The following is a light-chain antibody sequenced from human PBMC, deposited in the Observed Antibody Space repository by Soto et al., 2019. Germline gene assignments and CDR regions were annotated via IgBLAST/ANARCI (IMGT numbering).Light chain of an antibody. CDR3: QQVNSYPIT. V-gene: IGKV1-9*01. J-gene: IGKJ5*01. CDR2: AAS. CDR1: QGISNY. Sequence: DIQLTQSPSFLSASVGDRITITCRASQGISNYLAWYQQKAGRAPKLLIYAASTLQSGVPSRFSGSGSGTEFTLTISSLQPEDFATYYCQQVNSYPITFGQGTRLEIK.